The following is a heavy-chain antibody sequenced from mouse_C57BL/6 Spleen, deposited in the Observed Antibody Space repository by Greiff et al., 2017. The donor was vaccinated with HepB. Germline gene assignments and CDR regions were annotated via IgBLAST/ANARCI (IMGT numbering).Heavy chain of an antibody. J-gene: IGHJ4*01. CDR2: ISYDGSN. V-gene: IGHV3-6*01. Sequence: EVKLQESGPGLVKPSQSLSLTCSVTGYSITSGYYWNWIRQFPGNKLEWMGYISYDGSNNYNPSLKNRISITRDTSKNQFFLKLNSVTTEDTATYYCARDPELYYAMDYWGQGTSVTVSS. CDR1: GYSITSGYY. CDR3: ARDPELYYAMDY.